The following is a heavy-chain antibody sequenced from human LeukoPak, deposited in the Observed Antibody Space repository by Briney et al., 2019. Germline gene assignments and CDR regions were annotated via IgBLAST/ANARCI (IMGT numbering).Heavy chain of an antibody. Sequence: GGSLRLSCAASGSTVSSNYMSWVHQAPGKGLERVSVIYSGGSTYYADSVKGRFTISRDNSKNTLYLQMNSLRAEDTAVYYCARDALRCSGGSCYRSAFDYWGQGTLVTVSS. J-gene: IGHJ4*02. CDR3: ARDALRCSGGSCYRSAFDY. CDR2: IYSGGST. V-gene: IGHV3-53*05. CDR1: GSTVSSNY. D-gene: IGHD2-15*01.